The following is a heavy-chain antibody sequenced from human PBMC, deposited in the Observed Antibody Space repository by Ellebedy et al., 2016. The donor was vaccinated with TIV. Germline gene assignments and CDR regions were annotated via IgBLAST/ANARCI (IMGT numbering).Heavy chain of an antibody. V-gene: IGHV4-39*01. J-gene: IGHJ6*02. CDR3: ARHYENSYYAMDV. D-gene: IGHD3-16*01. CDR2: IYHSGIT. CDR1: GGSISSSSHY. Sequence: MPSETLSLTCTVSGGSISSSSHYWGWIRQPPGKGLEWIGSIYHSGITYYNPSLKRRVIISVDTSKNQFSLKLNSVTAADTAIYYCARHYENSYYAMDVWGQGTTVTVSS.